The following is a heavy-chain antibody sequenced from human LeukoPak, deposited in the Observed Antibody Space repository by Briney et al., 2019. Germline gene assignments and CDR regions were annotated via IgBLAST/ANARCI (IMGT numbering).Heavy chain of an antibody. CDR2: MWYDGSNK. Sequence: PGGSLRLSCAASEFTFKSCGMHWVRQAPGKGLEWVAVMWYDGSNKYYADSVKGRFTISRDNSKNTLYLQMNSLRAEDTAVYYCARDMGNTVAANRNYFDYWGQGTLVTVSS. CDR1: EFTFKSCG. CDR3: ARDMGNTVAANRNYFDY. J-gene: IGHJ4*02. V-gene: IGHV3-33*01. D-gene: IGHD6-19*01.